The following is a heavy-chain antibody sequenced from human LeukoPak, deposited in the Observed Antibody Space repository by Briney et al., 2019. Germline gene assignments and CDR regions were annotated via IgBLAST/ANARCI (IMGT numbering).Heavy chain of an antibody. D-gene: IGHD3-10*02. CDR1: GFTFSSYG. J-gene: IGHJ3*02. V-gene: IGHV3-30*18. CDR3: AKCRTMWVPPFDI. CDR2: ISYDGSNK. Sequence: GGSLRLSCAASGFTFSSYGMHWVRQAPGKGLEWVAVISYDGSNKYYADSVKGRFTISRDNSKNTLYLQMNSLRAEDTAAYYCAKCRTMWVPPFDIWGQGTMVTVSS.